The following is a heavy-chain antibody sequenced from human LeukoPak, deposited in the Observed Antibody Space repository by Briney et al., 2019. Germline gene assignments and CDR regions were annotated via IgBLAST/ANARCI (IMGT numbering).Heavy chain of an antibody. CDR1: GVTFSSYG. Sequence: GGSLRLSCAASGVTFSSYGTRWGRQAPGGGLGRVAVIWYDGSNTYYADSVRSGFTISRDNSKNTLYLQMNSLRAEDTAVYYCAREVEMATTYFDYWGQGTLVTVSS. CDR2: IWYDGSNT. CDR3: AREVEMATTYFDY. D-gene: IGHD5-12*01. J-gene: IGHJ4*02. V-gene: IGHV3-33*08.